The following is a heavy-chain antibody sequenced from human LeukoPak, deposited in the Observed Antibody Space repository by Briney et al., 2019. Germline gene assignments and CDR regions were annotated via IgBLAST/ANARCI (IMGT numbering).Heavy chain of an antibody. CDR2: IKPDGRQK. J-gene: IGHJ3*02. Sequence: PGGSLRLSCVASGFTFSNSWMNWVRQTPGRGLEWVANIKPDGRQKYYVDSVKGRFTISRDNAQNTLYLQMNSLRVEDTAVYYCARGAACSGVSCYMVVGAFDIWGQGTMVAVSS. V-gene: IGHV3-7*02. CDR3: ARGAACSGVSCYMVVGAFDI. D-gene: IGHD2-15*01. CDR1: GFTFSNSW.